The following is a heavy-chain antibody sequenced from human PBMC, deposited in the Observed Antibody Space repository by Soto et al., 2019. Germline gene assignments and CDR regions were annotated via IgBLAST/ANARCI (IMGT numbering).Heavy chain of an antibody. CDR1: GYTFNSYG. CDR3: ARDGRNGGYFDY. J-gene: IGHJ4*02. D-gene: IGHD2-8*01. V-gene: IGHV1-18*01. Sequence: ASVKVSCKASGYTFNSYGISWVRQAPGQGLEWMGWISVYDGNTNYAQKVQGRVTMTTDTSTSTAYMELRSLRSDDTAVYYCARDGRNGGYFDYWGQGTVVTISS. CDR2: ISVYDGNT.